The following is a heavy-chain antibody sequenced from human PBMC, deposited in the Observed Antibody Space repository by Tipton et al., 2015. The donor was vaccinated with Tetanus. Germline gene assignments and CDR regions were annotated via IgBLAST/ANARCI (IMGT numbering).Heavy chain of an antibody. CDR3: ARHASWFGP. D-gene: IGHD2-15*01. Sequence: TLSLTCTVSGGSITSSTYYWGWIRQPPGKGLEWIGTFYSGGSIFYNPSFKSRATISVDTPKNQISLRLTSVASADTAVYYCARHASWFGPWGQGTLVTAS. CDR2: FYSGGSI. J-gene: IGHJ5*02. CDR1: GGSITSSTYY. V-gene: IGHV4-39*01.